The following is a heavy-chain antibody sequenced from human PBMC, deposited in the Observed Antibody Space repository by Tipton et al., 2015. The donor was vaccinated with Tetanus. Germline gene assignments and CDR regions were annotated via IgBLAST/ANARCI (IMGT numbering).Heavy chain of an antibody. Sequence: TLSLTCAVYGGSFSGYYWSWIRQPPGKGLEWIGEINHSGSTNYNPSLKSRVTISVDTSKNQFSLKLSSVTAADTAVYYCAGEVDTAMVTLRSLSAFDIWGQGTMVTVSS. V-gene: IGHV4-34*01. D-gene: IGHD5-18*01. CDR1: GGSFSGYY. CDR3: AGEVDTAMVTLRSLSAFDI. CDR2: INHSGST. J-gene: IGHJ3*02.